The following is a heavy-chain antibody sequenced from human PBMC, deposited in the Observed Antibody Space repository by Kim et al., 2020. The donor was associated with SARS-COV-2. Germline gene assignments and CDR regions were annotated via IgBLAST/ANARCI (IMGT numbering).Heavy chain of an antibody. J-gene: IGHJ4*02. CDR3: ARQRIAVAGPFDY. V-gene: IGHV4-39*01. CDR2: IYYSGST. D-gene: IGHD6-19*01. CDR1: GGSVFNSIYY. Sequence: SETLSLTCTVSGGSVFNSIYYWGWIRQPPGKGLEWIGSIYYSGSTSYNPSLKTRVTMSVDTSTNQFSLNLNSVTATDTAWYYCARQRIAVAGPFDYWGQG.